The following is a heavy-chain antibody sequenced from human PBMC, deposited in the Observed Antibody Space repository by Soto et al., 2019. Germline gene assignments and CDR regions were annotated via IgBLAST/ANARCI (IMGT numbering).Heavy chain of an antibody. V-gene: IGHV1-18*01. CDR2: ISAYNGNT. CDR1: GYTFTSHG. D-gene: IGHD3-22*01. J-gene: IGHJ4*02. Sequence: GASVKVSCKASGYTFTSHGISWVRQAPGQGLEWMGWISAYNGNTNYAQKLQGRVTMTTDTSTSTAYMELRSLRSDDTAVYYCARDLFCDSSGYYYWSGDYWGQGTLVTVYS. CDR3: ARDLFCDSSGYYYWSGDY.